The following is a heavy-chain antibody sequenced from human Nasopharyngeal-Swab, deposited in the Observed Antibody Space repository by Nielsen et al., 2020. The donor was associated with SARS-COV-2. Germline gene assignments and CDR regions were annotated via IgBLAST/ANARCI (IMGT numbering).Heavy chain of an antibody. V-gene: IGHV4-39*01. D-gene: IGHD3-10*01. Sequence: SETLSLTCTVSGGSISSSSYYWGWIRQPPGKGLEWIGSIYYSGSTYYNPSLKSRVTISVDTSKNQFSLKLTSVTAADTAVYYCAADFGLRDWLDPWGQGTLVTVSS. CDR3: AADFGLRDWLDP. CDR1: GGSISSSSYY. CDR2: IYYSGST. J-gene: IGHJ5*02.